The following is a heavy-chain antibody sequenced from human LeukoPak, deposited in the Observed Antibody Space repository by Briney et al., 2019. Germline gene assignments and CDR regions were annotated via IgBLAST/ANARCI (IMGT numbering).Heavy chain of an antibody. J-gene: IGHJ4*02. CDR1: GFTFSNYY. D-gene: IGHD4-17*01. CDR2: ISSSGSTI. V-gene: IGHV3-11*01. Sequence: GRSLRLSCAASGFTFSNYYMSWIRQAPGKGLEWVSYISSSGSTIYYADSVKGRFTISRDNAKNSLYLQMNSLRAEDTAVYYCASGRYGDYHFDYWGQGTLVTVSS. CDR3: ASGRYGDYHFDY.